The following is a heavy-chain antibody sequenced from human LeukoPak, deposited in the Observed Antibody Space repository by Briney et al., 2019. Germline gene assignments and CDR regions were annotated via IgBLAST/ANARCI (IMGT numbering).Heavy chain of an antibody. D-gene: IGHD2-15*01. CDR1: GGSISSSSYY. Sequence: SETLSLTCTVSGGSISSSSYYWGWIRQPPGKGLEWIGSIYHSGSTYYNPSLKSRVTISVDTSKNQFSLKLSSVTAADTAVYYCARPGYCSGGSCFNVGWFDPWGQGTLVTVSS. CDR3: ARPGYCSGGSCFNVGWFDP. J-gene: IGHJ5*02. CDR2: IYHSGST. V-gene: IGHV4-39*01.